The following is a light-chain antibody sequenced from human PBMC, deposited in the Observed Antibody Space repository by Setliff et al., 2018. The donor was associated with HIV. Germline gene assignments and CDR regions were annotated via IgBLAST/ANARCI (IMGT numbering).Light chain of an antibody. CDR3: QSYDRSLSGGV. J-gene: IGLJ1*01. CDR1: SSNIGAGYD. V-gene: IGLV1-40*01. CDR2: GNS. Sequence: QSVLAQPPSVSGAPGQRVTISCTGSSSNIGAGYDVHWYQQLPGTAPKLLIYGNSNRPSGVPDRFSGSKSGTSASLAITGLQAEDEADYYCQSYDRSLSGGVFGTGTKVTV.